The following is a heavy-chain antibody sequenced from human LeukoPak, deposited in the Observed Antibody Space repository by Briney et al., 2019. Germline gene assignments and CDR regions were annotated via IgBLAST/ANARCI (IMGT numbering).Heavy chain of an antibody. CDR1: GYSISSAYY. V-gene: IGHV4-38-2*02. CDR3: ARNYCSSTSCYFGV. Sequence: PSETLSLTWTLSGYSISSAYYSGCIRHPPGKGHEWFGSNYHSGGTYYNPSLKSRVTISVDTSKNQFSLKLSSVTAADTAVYYCARNYCSSTSCYFGVWGQGTLVTVSS. CDR2: NYHSGGT. D-gene: IGHD2-2*01. J-gene: IGHJ4*02.